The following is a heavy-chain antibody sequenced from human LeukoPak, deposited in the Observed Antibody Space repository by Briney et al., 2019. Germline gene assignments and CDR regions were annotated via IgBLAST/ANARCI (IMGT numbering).Heavy chain of an antibody. CDR1: GVSINDYY. V-gene: IGHV4-59*08. D-gene: IGHD3-10*01. CDR2: IYYSGSI. J-gene: IGHJ3*02. CDR3: ARSYGSGVLRHAYDM. Sequence: SETLSLTCTVSGVSINDYYWSWIRQSPGKGLEWIGYIYYSGSINYNPSLKSRVTISIDTSKNQFSLRLTSVTAADTAVYYCARSYGSGVLRHAYDMWGQGTMVTVSS.